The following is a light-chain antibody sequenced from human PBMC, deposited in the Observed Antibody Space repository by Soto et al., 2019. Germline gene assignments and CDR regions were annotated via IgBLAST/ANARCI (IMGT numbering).Light chain of an antibody. CDR2: AAS. V-gene: IGKV1-5*01. Sequence: DIQMTQSPSTLSASVGDRVTITCRASQSISSWLAWYQQKPGKAPKLLIFAASSLDTGVPSRFSGSGSGTEFTLTIGSLQPDDFATYFCQQLSHYPYTFGQGTKLEI. CDR3: QQLSHYPYT. J-gene: IGKJ2*01. CDR1: QSISSW.